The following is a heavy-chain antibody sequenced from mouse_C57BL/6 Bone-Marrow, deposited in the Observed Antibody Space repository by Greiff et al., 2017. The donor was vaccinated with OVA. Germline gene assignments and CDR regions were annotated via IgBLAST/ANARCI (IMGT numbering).Heavy chain of an antibody. CDR1: GFTFSDYG. CDR2: ISSGSSTI. CDR3: ARNITTHWYFDV. D-gene: IGHD1-2*01. J-gene: IGHJ1*03. V-gene: IGHV5-17*01. Sequence: EVKVVESGGGLVKPGGSLKLSCAASGFTFSDYGMHWVRQAPEKGLEWVAYISSGSSTIYYADTVKGRFTISRDNAKNTLFLQMTSLRSEDTAMYYCARNITTHWYFDVWGTGTTVTVSS.